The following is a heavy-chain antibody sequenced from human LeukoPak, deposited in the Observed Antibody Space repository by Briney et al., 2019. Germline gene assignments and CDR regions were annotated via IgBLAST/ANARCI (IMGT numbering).Heavy chain of an antibody. Sequence: SETLSLTCTVSGGSISSYYWSWIRQPPGKGLEWIGYIDYSGSTNYNPSLKSRVTISVGTSKNQFSLKLSSVTAADTGVYYCAREVVAATHWFDPWGQGTLVTVSS. V-gene: IGHV4-59*01. CDR1: GGSISSYY. J-gene: IGHJ5*02. CDR2: IDYSGST. CDR3: AREVVAATHWFDP. D-gene: IGHD2-15*01.